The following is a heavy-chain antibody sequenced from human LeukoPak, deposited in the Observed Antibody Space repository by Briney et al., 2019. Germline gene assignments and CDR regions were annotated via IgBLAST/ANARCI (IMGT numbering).Heavy chain of an antibody. D-gene: IGHD2-2*01. CDR2: ISSSSNNI. V-gene: IGHV3-21*01. J-gene: IGHJ4*02. Sequence: GGSLRLPCAASGFTFSTYTMNWVRQAPGKGLEWVSSISSSSNNIYYADSVKGRFTISRDNAMNSVYLQMNSLRVEDTAVYYCARGYQRPDYWGQGTLITVSS. CDR1: GFTFSTYT. CDR3: ARGYQRPDY.